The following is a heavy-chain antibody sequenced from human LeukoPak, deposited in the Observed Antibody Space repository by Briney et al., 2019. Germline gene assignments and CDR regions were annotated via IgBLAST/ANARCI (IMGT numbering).Heavy chain of an antibody. CDR1: GGSFSGYY. V-gene: IGHV4-34*01. CDR3: ARDRGWARHDAFDI. Sequence: AETLSLTCAVYGGSFSGYYWSWIRQPPGKGLEWIGEINHSGSTNYNPSLKSRVTISVDASKNQFSLKLSSVTAADTAVYYCARDRGWARHDAFDIWGQGTMVTVSS. CDR2: INHSGST. J-gene: IGHJ3*02. D-gene: IGHD3-10*01.